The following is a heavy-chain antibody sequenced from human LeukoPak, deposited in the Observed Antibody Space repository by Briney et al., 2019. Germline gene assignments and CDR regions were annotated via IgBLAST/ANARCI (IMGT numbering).Heavy chain of an antibody. Sequence: SETLSLTCTVSGGSVSSSSYYWGWIRQPPGKGLEWIGSFAYTGSTYYNPSLQSRVIISVDMSKNKFSLKLSSVTAADTAVYYCARDGYYDSSGYYWGIDYWGQGTLVTVSS. D-gene: IGHD3-22*01. CDR1: GGSVSSSSYY. CDR3: ARDGYYDSSGYYWGIDY. CDR2: FAYTGST. J-gene: IGHJ4*02. V-gene: IGHV4-39*07.